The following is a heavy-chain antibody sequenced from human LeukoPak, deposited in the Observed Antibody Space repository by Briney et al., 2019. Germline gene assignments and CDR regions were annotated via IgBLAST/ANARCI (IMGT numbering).Heavy chain of an antibody. CDR2: ISWNSGSI. CDR1: GFTVSSNY. CDR3: AKAVHYYDSSGYLYFDY. J-gene: IGHJ4*02. D-gene: IGHD3-22*01. Sequence: PGGSLRLSCAASGFTVSSNYMSWVRQAPGKGLEWVSGISWNSGSIGYADSVKGRFTISRDNAKNSLYLQMNSLRAEDMALYYCAKAVHYYDSSGYLYFDYWGQGTLVTVSS. V-gene: IGHV3-9*03.